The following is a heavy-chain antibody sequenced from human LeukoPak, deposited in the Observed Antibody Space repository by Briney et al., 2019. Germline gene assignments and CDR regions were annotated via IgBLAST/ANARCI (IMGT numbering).Heavy chain of an antibody. D-gene: IGHD6-19*01. V-gene: IGHV3-21*01. CDR1: GFTFSSYS. CDR2: ISSSSSYI. CDR3: ARDPSIAVAGDN. Sequence: GGSLRLSCAASGFTFSSYSMKWVRQAPGKGLEWVSSISSSSSYIYYADSVKGRFTISRDNAKNSLYLQMNSLRAEDTAVYYCARDPSIAVAGDNWGQGTLVTVSS. J-gene: IGHJ4*02.